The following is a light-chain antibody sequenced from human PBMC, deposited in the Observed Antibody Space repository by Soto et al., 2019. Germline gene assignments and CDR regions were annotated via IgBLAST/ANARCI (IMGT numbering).Light chain of an antibody. Sequence: QSALTQPPSASGSPGQSVTIPCTGTNSDVGAYNYVSWYQQYPGKVPKLIIYEVNKRPSGVPDRVSSSKSGNTASLTVSGLQAEDEADYYCSSFAGAPVIFGGGTKLTVL. CDR1: NSDVGAYNY. J-gene: IGLJ2*01. V-gene: IGLV2-8*01. CDR2: EVN. CDR3: SSFAGAPVI.